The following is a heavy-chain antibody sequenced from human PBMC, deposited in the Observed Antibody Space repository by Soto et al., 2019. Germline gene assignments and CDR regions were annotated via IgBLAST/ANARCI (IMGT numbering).Heavy chain of an antibody. CDR3: ARDLSTVVTPDGY. CDR1: GGTFSSYT. J-gene: IGHJ4*02. Sequence: QVQLVQSGAEVKKPGSSVKVSCKASGGTFSSYTISWVRQAPGQGLEWMGRIIPILGIANYAQKFQGRVTITADKATSTAYMERSSLRSEDTAVYYCARDLSTVVTPDGYWGQGTLVTVSS. V-gene: IGHV1-69*08. D-gene: IGHD2-21*02. CDR2: IIPILGIA.